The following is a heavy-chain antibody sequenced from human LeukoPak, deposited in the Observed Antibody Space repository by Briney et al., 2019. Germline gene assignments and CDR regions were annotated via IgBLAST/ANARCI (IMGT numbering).Heavy chain of an antibody. CDR3: AKDYGSGGSFDY. CDR1: GFTFSSYG. D-gene: IGHD2-15*01. CDR2: ISYGGSNK. J-gene: IGHJ4*02. V-gene: IGHV3-30*18. Sequence: GGSLRLSCAASGFTFSSYGMHWVRQAPGKGLEWVAVISYGGSNKYYADSVKGRFTISRDNSKNTLYLQMNSLRAEDTAVYYCAKDYGSGGSFDYWGQGTLVTVSS.